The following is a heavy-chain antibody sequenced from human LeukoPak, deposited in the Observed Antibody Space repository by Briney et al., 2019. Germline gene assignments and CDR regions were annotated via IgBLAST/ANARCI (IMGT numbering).Heavy chain of an antibody. D-gene: IGHD6-13*01. J-gene: IGHJ5*02. Sequence: GGSLRLSCAASGFTFISYWMSWVRQAPGKGLEWVANIKQDGSEKYYVGSVKGRFTISRDNSKNTLYLQMNSLRAEDTAVYYCAKDSSSWYWWFDPWGQGTLVTVSS. CDR1: GFTFISYW. CDR3: AKDSSSWYWWFDP. CDR2: IKQDGSEK. V-gene: IGHV3-7*01.